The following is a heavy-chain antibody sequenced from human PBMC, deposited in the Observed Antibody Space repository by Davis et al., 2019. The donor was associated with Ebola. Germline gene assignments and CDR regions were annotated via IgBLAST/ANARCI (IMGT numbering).Heavy chain of an antibody. D-gene: IGHD5-12*01. J-gene: IGHJ4*02. Sequence: SETLSLTCTVSGGSISSYYWSWIRQPPGKGLEWIGYIYYSGSTNYNPSLKSRVTISVDTSKNQFSLKLSSVTAADTAVYYCARHIVATLFDYWGQGTLVTVSS. CDR3: ARHIVATLFDY. CDR1: GGSISSYY. CDR2: IYYSGST. V-gene: IGHV4-59*08.